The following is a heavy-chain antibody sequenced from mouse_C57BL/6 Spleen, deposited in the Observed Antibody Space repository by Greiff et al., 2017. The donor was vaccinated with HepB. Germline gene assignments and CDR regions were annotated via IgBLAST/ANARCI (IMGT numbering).Heavy chain of an antibody. CDR2: TFYSGIT. Sequence: EVKLMESGPSLVRPSQTLSLTCTVTGFSINSDCYWIWIRQFPGNKLEYIGYTFYSGITYYNPSLESRTYITRDTSKNQFSLKLSSVTTEDTATYYCAREISYDGGYYAMDYWGQGTSVTVSS. D-gene: IGHD2-12*01. V-gene: IGHV3-3*01. CDR3: AREISYDGGYYAMDY. CDR1: GFSINSDCY. J-gene: IGHJ4*01.